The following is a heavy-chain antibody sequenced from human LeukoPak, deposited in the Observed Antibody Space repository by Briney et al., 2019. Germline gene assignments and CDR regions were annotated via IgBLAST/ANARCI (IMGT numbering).Heavy chain of an antibody. CDR2: ISSNGGST. J-gene: IGHJ4*02. V-gene: IGHV3-64*01. Sequence: GGSLRLSCAASGFTLSSYAMHWVRQAPGKGLEYVSAISSNGGSTYYANSVKGRFTISRDNSKNTLYLQMGSLRAEDMAVYYCARSYSYGYNDYWGQGTLVTVSS. CDR3: ARSYSYGYNDY. CDR1: GFTLSSYA. D-gene: IGHD5-18*01.